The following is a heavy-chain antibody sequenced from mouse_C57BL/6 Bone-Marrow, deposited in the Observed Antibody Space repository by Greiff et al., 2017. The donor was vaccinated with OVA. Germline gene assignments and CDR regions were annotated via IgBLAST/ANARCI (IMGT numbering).Heavy chain of an antibody. Sequence: QVQLQQPGTELVKPGASVKLSCKASGYTFTSYWMHWVKQRPGQGLEWIGNINPSNGGTNYNEKFKSKATLTVDKSSSTAYMQLSSLTAEDSAVYYCARKGEDYYCSSNWYFDVWGTGTTVTVSS. CDR3: ARKGEDYYCSSNWYFDV. D-gene: IGHD1-1*01. CDR1: GYTFTSYW. V-gene: IGHV1-53*01. J-gene: IGHJ1*03. CDR2: INPSNGGT.